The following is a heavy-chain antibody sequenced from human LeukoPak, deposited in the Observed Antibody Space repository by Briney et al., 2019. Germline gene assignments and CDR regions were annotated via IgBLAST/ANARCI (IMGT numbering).Heavy chain of an antibody. CDR2: ISYDGSNK. Sequence: GGSLRLSCAASGFTFRDYYMSWIRQAPGKGLEWVAVISYDGSNKYYADSVKGRFTISRDNSKNTLYLQMNSLRAEDTAVYYCAKDFPPRHVVVAATPDYWGQGTLVTVSS. J-gene: IGHJ4*02. CDR1: GFTFRDYY. D-gene: IGHD2-15*01. V-gene: IGHV3-30*18. CDR3: AKDFPPRHVVVAATPDY.